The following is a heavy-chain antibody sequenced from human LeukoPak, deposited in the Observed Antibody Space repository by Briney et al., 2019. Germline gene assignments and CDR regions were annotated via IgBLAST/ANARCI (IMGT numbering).Heavy chain of an antibody. CDR3: ARVGGSGSYLDGFDY. J-gene: IGHJ4*02. D-gene: IGHD3-10*01. CDR1: GGSISSGDYY. Sequence: SETLSLTCTVSGGSISSGDYYWSWIRQPPGKGLEWIGYIYYSGSTYYNPPLKSRVTISVDTSKNQFSLKLSSVTAADTAVYYCARVGGSGSYLDGFDYWGQGTLVTVSS. V-gene: IGHV4-30-4*01. CDR2: IYYSGST.